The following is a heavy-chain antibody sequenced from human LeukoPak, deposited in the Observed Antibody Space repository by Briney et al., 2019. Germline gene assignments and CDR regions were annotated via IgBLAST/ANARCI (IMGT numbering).Heavy chain of an antibody. J-gene: IGHJ6*02. Sequence: PGGSLRLSCAASGFTFSSYWMHWVRQAPGKGLMWVSRIKSDGSETSYADSVRGRFTISRDNARNTLYLQMNSLRPEDTAIYYCASDRVFYGLDVWGQGTTVTVSS. CDR2: IKSDGSET. CDR1: GFTFSSYW. V-gene: IGHV3-74*01. CDR3: ASDRVFYGLDV.